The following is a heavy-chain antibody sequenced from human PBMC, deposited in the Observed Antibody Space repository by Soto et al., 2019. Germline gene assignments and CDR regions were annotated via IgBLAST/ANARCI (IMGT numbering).Heavy chain of an antibody. D-gene: IGHD6-13*01. CDR1: GFTFSSYA. V-gene: IGHV3-30-3*01. J-gene: IGHJ3*02. CDR2: ISYDGSNK. Sequence: QVQLVESGGVVVQPGRSLRLSCAASGFTFSSYAMHWVRQAPGKGLEWVAVISYDGSNKYYADSVKGRFTISRDNSKNTLYLQMNSLRAEDTAVYYCARVMKGSSSGAFDIWGQGTMVTVSS. CDR3: ARVMKGSSSGAFDI.